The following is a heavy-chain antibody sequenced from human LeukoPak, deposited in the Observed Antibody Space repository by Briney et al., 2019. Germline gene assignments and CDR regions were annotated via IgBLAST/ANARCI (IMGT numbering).Heavy chain of an antibody. CDR1: GFTFSSYS. J-gene: IGHJ4*02. CDR2: ISSSSSYI. CDR3: ARDSSGYYLSDY. D-gene: IGHD3-22*01. Sequence: GGSLRLSCAASGFTFSSYSMNWVRQAPGKGLEWVSSISSSSSYIYYADSVKGRFTISRDNAKNSLYLQMSSLRAEDTAVYYCARDSSGYYLSDYWGQGTLVTVSS. V-gene: IGHV3-21*01.